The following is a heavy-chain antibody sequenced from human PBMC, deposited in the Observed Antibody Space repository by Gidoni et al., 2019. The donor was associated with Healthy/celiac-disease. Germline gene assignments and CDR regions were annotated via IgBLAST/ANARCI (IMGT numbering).Heavy chain of an antibody. J-gene: IGHJ4*02. V-gene: IGHV3-48*03. D-gene: IGHD3-22*01. CDR3: ARVCGYYDSSGYASDY. CDR1: GFTCGSYE. CDR2: ISSSGSTI. Sequence: EVQLVESGGGLVQPGGSLRLSCAASGFTCGSYEMNWVRQAPGKGLEWVADISSSGSTIYYADSVKGRFTISRDNAKNSLYLQRNSLRAEDTAVYYCARVCGYYDSSGYASDYWGQGTLVTVSS.